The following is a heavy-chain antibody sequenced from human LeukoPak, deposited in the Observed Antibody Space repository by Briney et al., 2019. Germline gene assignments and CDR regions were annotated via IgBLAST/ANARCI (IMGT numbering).Heavy chain of an antibody. CDR1: GFTFSSYA. V-gene: IGHV3-23*01. J-gene: IGHJ6*02. CDR3: AKDLPPRYYYYGMDV. CDR2: ISGSGGST. Sequence: GGSLRLSCAASGFTFSSYAMSWVRQAPGKGLEWVSAISGSGGSTYYADSVKSRFTISRDNSKNTLYLQMNSLRAEDTAVYYCAKDLPPRYYYYGMDVWGQGTTVTVSS.